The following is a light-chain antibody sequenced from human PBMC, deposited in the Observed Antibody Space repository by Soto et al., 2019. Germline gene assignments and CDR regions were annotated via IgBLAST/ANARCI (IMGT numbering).Light chain of an antibody. V-gene: IGKV3-11*01. J-gene: IGKJ5*01. CDR1: QVVTY. Sequence: EDVLTQSPGTLSVTPGERVSLSCRASQVVTYLAWYQHKPGQAPRLLIYNASNRAAGVPARFSGSGSATDFTLTISSVEPEDFAVYYCQHHGDWPRSITFGQGTRLEI. CDR3: QHHGDWPRSIT. CDR2: NAS.